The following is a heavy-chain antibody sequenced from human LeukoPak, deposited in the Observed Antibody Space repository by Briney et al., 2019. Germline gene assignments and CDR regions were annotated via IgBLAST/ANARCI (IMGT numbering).Heavy chain of an antibody. V-gene: IGHV3-23*01. Sequence: GGSLRLSCAASGFTFSSYAMSWVRQAPGKGLEWVSAISYSGDSTYYADSVKGRFTISRDNFKNTLYLQMNSLRAEDTAIYYCAKDTGQWLRRPFDYWGQGILVTVSS. CDR3: AKDTGQWLRRPFDY. J-gene: IGHJ4*02. CDR2: ISYSGDST. CDR1: GFTFSSYA. D-gene: IGHD5-12*01.